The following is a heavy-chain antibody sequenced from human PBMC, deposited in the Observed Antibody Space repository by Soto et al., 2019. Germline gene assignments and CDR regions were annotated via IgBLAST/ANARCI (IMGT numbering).Heavy chain of an antibody. D-gene: IGHD3-10*01. CDR2: ISVYNGNT. CDR3: ARGPNFYGSGSYYNVGGVSYYYYMDV. CDR1: GYTFTKYG. Sequence: QVQLVQSGAEVKKPGASVKVSCKASGYTFTKYGISWVRQAPGQGLEWMGWISVYNGNTHYAEQLKDRVTMTTDTSTSTAFMELRSLTSDDTAVYFCARGPNFYGSGSYYNVGGVSYYYYMDVWGKGTTVTVSS. V-gene: IGHV1-18*01. J-gene: IGHJ6*03.